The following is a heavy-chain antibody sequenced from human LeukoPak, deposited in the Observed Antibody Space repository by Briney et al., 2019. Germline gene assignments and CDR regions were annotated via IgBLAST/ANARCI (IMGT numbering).Heavy chain of an antibody. J-gene: IGHJ3*02. D-gene: IGHD4-17*01. Sequence: SETLSLTCTVPGGSVSSGSYYWSWIRQPPGKGLEWIGYIYYSGRTNYDPSLKSRVTISVDKSKMQFSLKLTSVTAADTAVYYCARCNDDSGAFDMWGQGTMVTVFS. V-gene: IGHV4-61*01. CDR1: GGSVSSGSYY. CDR2: IYYSGRT. CDR3: ARCNDDSGAFDM.